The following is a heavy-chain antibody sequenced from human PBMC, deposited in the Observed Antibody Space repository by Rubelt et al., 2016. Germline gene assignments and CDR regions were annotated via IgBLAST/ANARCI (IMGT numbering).Heavy chain of an antibody. D-gene: IGHD3-16*02. J-gene: IGHJ4*02. V-gene: IGHV3-21*01. CDR3: ARDSDYVWGSYRYTGLYFDY. CDR1: GFTFGSYS. CDR2: ISSSSSYI. Sequence: GGGLVQPGGSLRLSCAASGFTFGSYSMNWVRQAPGKGLEWVSSISSSSSYIYYADSVKGRFTISRDNAKNSLYLQMNSLRAEDTAVYYCARDSDYVWGSYRYTGLYFDYWGQGTLVTVSS.